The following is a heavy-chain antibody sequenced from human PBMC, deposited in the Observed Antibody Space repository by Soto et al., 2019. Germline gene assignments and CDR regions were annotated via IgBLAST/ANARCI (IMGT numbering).Heavy chain of an antibody. D-gene: IGHD5-18*01. V-gene: IGHV4-4*02. CDR3: ARVPGRGYGVNYYGMDV. J-gene: IGHJ6*02. CDR1: GGSISSSNW. Sequence: ETLSLTCAVSGGSISSSNWWSWVRQPPGKGLEWIGEIYHSGSTNYNPSLKSRVTISVDKSKNQFSLKLSSVTAADTAVYYCARVPGRGYGVNYYGMDVWGQGTTVTVSS. CDR2: IYHSGST.